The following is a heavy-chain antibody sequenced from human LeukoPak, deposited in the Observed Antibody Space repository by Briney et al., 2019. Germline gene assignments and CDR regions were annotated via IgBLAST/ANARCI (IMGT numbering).Heavy chain of an antibody. D-gene: IGHD3-22*01. Sequence: KPGGSLRLSCAASGFTFSNAWMSWVRQAPGKGLEWVGRIKSKTDGGTTDYAAPVKGRFTISRDDSKNTLYLQMNSLRAEDTAVYYCARRAREYYYDKSSHWYFDLWGRGTLVTVSS. CDR2: IKSKTDGGTT. J-gene: IGHJ2*01. CDR3: ARRAREYYYDKSSHWYFDL. CDR1: GFTFSNAW. V-gene: IGHV3-15*01.